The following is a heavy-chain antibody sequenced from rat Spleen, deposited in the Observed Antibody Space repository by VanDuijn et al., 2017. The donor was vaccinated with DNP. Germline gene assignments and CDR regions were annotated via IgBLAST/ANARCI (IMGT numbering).Heavy chain of an antibody. D-gene: IGHD1-11*01. CDR3: ARYSATEGSFMDA. Sequence: EVQLQESGPGLVKPSQSLSLTCSVTGYSITSSYRWNWIRKFPGNKLEWMGYINSAGSTNYNPSLKSRISITRDTSKNQFFLQVNSVTTEDTATYYCARYSATEGSFMDAWGQGASVTVSS. V-gene: IGHV3-3*01. CDR2: INSAGST. CDR1: GYSITSSYR. J-gene: IGHJ4*01.